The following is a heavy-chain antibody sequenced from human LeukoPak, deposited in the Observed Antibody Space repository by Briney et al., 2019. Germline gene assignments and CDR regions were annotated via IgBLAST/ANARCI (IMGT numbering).Heavy chain of an antibody. J-gene: IGHJ4*02. D-gene: IGHD3-22*01. V-gene: IGHV3-23*01. CDR1: GFTFSSYA. Sequence: GGSLRLSCVASGFTFSSYAISWVRQAPGKGLEWVSAFSGSGGSTYYADSVRGRFTISRDNSRNTLFLQKNSLRAEDTAVYYCAKFEGAQSTMIGLVITAGPEDYWGQGTLVTVSS. CDR3: AKFEGAQSTMIGLVITAGPEDY. CDR2: FSGSGGST.